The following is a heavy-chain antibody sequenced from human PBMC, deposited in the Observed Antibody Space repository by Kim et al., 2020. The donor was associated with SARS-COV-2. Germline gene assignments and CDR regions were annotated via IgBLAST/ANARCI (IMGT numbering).Heavy chain of an antibody. V-gene: IGHV3-23*01. CDR1: GFTFSSYA. D-gene: IGHD3-22*01. CDR2: ISGSGGST. J-gene: IGHJ4*02. CDR3: AKDTSYYYDSSGPYFDY. Sequence: GGSLRLSCAASGFTFSSYAMSWVRQAPGKGLEWVSAISGSGGSTYYADSVKGRFTISRDNSKNTLYLQMNSLRAEDTAVYYCAKDTSYYYDSSGPYFDYWGQGTLFTVSS.